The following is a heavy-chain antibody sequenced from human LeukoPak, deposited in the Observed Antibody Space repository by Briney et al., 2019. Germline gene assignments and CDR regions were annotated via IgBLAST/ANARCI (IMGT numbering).Heavy chain of an antibody. CDR2: IYYNGST. Sequence: SETLSLTCTVSGGSISSSSYYWGWICQSPGKGLEWIGSIYYNGSTYYNPSLKSRVTISVDTSKNQFSLRLTSVTAADTAVYYCARHGRLEYYFDYWGQGTLVTVSS. J-gene: IGHJ4*02. CDR1: GGSISSSSYY. CDR3: ARHGRLEYYFDY. V-gene: IGHV4-39*01.